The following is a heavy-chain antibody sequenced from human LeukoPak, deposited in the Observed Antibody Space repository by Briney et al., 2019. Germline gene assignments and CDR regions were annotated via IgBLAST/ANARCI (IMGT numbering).Heavy chain of an antibody. J-gene: IGHJ4*02. V-gene: IGHV3-7*01. D-gene: IGHD3-3*01. CDR1: GLTFNKYW. CDR3: ATYGVVQSAIDY. Sequence: GGSLRLSCEAFGLTFNKYWMMWVRQAPGKGPEWVANIKQDGSEKYYVDSVKGRFTISRDNAKNSLSLQMNGLRGEDTAIYYCATYGVVQSAIDYWGQGTLVTVAS. CDR2: IKQDGSEK.